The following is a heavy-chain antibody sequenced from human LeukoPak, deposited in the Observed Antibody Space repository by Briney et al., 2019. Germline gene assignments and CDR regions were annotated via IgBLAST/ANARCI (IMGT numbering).Heavy chain of an antibody. V-gene: IGHV1-2*06. Sequence: KVSCKASGYTFTGYHMHWVRQAPGQGLEWMGRINPNSGDTNYAQKFQGRVAMTRDTSIITAFMELTRLRSDDTAVYYCARDYCSSTSCLFDYWGQGTLVTVSS. D-gene: IGHD2-2*01. CDR3: ARDYCSSTSCLFDY. CDR2: INPNSGDT. J-gene: IGHJ4*02. CDR1: GYTFTGYH.